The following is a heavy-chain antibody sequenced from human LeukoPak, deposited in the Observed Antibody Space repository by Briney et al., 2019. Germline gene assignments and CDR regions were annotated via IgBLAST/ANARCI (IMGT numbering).Heavy chain of an antibody. D-gene: IGHD2-15*01. CDR2: MYYSGST. Sequence: SETLSLTCTVSGGSISSYYWSWIRQPPGKGLEWIGYMYYSGSTNYNPSLKSRVTMSVDTSKNQFSLKLNSVTAADTAVYYCASLSEYCSAGSCYLGWFDPWGQGTLVTVSS. J-gene: IGHJ5*02. V-gene: IGHV4-59*01. CDR1: GGSISSYY. CDR3: ASLSEYCSAGSCYLGWFDP.